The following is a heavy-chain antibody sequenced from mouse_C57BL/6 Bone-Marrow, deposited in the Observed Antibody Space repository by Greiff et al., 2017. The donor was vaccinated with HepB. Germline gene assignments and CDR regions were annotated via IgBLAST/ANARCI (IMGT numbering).Heavy chain of an antibody. V-gene: IGHV1-5*01. D-gene: IGHD1-1*01. J-gene: IGHJ4*01. CDR2: IYPGNSDT. Sequence: VQLQQSGTVLARPGASVKMSCKTSGYTFTSYWMHWVKQRPGQGLEWKGAIYPGNSDTSYNQKFKGKAKLTAVTSASTAYMELSSLTNEDSAVYYCTRELRGAMDYWGQGTSVTVSS. CDR1: GYTFTSYW. CDR3: TRELRGAMDY.